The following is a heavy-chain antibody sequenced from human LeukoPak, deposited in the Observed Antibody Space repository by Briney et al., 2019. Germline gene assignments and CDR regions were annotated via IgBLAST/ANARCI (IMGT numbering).Heavy chain of an antibody. D-gene: IGHD2-2*01. CDR1: GFTFSTYG. CDR2: IPSGGGNI. Sequence: AGGSLRLSCAASGFTFSTYGFHWVRQAPGKGLEWVAIIPSGGGNIYYADSVRGRFTISRDNSKNTLYLQMNSLRAEDTAVYYCARRTTRWGFDYWGQGTLVTVSS. CDR3: ARRTTRWGFDY. V-gene: IGHV3-30*03. J-gene: IGHJ4*02.